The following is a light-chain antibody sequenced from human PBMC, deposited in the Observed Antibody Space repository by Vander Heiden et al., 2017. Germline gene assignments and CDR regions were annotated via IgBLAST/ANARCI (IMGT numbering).Light chain of an antibody. V-gene: IGLV3-10*01. CDR2: EDS. CDR3: YSTDSSGNHRV. J-gene: IGLJ3*02. CDR1: PLPKKY. Sequence: SYDLTQPPSASVSPGQTARITCRGDPLPKKYAYGYRQQSGQAPVLVIYEDSKRPSGIPERFSGSSSGTMATLTISGAQVEDEADYYCYSTDSSGNHRVFGGGTKLTVL.